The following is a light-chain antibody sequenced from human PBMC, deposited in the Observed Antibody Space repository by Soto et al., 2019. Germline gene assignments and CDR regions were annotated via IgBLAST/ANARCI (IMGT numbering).Light chain of an antibody. CDR2: DVS. CDR3: QHQDNVPSIT. J-gene: IGKJ5*01. CDR1: QDISNY. Sequence: DIQMTQSPSSLSASIGDRVTITCQASQDISNYLNWYQQKPGKAPKLLIYDVSILEAGVPSRFSGSGSRTDFTFTISSLQPEDIATYYCQHQDNVPSITFGQGTRLEIK. V-gene: IGKV1-33*01.